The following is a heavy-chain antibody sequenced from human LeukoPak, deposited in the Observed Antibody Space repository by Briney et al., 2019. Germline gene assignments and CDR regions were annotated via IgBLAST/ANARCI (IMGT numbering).Heavy chain of an antibody. J-gene: IGHJ4*02. V-gene: IGHV1-2*02. CDR2: INPNSGDT. CDR1: GYTFTGYY. CDR3: ATQRGSYLWGTDFDY. D-gene: IGHD3-16*01. Sequence: GASVKVSCKASGYTFTGYYMHWVRQAPGQGLEWMGWINPNSGDTKYAQKCQGRGTMTRDTSIRTAYMELSRLSSDDAAVYYFATQRGSYLWGTDFDYWGQGTLVTVSS.